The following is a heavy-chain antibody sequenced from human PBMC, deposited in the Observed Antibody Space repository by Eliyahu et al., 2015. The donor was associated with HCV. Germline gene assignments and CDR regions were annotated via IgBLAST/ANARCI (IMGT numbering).Heavy chain of an antibody. V-gene: IGHV3-48*01. D-gene: IGHD6-19*01. Sequence: EVQLVESGGGLVQPGGSLRLSXAASGFTFSSYSMNWVRQAPGKGLEWVSYISSSSSTIYYADSVKGRFTIXRDNAKNSLYLQMNSLRAEDTAVYYCARDEQWLVFGYWGQGTLVTVSS. CDR3: ARDEQWLVFGY. CDR1: GFTFSSYS. CDR2: ISSSSSTI. J-gene: IGHJ4*02.